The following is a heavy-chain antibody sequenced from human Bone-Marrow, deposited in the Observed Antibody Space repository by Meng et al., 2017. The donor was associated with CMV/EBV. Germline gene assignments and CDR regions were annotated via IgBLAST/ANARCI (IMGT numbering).Heavy chain of an antibody. CDR1: GCTFSSYA. CDR2: INPIFGTA. V-gene: IGHV1-69*05. Sequence: SVKVSCKASGCTFSSYAISWVRQAPGQGLEWMGGINPIFGTANYAQKFQGRVTITTDKSMSTAYMELSSLRSEDTAVYYCARDLDGYNFGLDYWGQGTLVTVSS. D-gene: IGHD5-24*01. J-gene: IGHJ4*02. CDR3: ARDLDGYNFGLDY.